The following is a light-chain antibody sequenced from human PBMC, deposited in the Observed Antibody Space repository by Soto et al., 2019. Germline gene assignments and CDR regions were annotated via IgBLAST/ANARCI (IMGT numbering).Light chain of an antibody. CDR2: DVS. J-gene: IGLJ1*01. CDR3: SSYTSSSTLYV. CDR1: SSDVGGYNY. Sequence: QSALTQPASVSGSPGQSITISCTGTSSDVGGYNYVSWYQQHPGNAPKLMIYDVSNRPSGVSNRFSGSKSGNTASLTISGLQAEDEADYYCSSYTSSSTLYVFGTGNKLTVL. V-gene: IGLV2-14*01.